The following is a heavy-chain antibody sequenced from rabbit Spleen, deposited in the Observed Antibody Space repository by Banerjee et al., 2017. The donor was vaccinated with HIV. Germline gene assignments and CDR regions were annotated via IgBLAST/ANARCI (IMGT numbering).Heavy chain of an antibody. CDR3: VREVAGVIGWNFYL. CDR2: IDPVFGIT. Sequence: QEQLVESGGGLVQPGGSLKLSCKASGFDFSSYGVSWVRQAPGKGLQWIGYIDPVFGITYYASWVNGRFTISSHNAQNTLYLQLNSLTAADTATYFCVREVAGVIGWNFYLWGPGTLVTVS. CDR1: GFDFSSYG. V-gene: IGHV1S47*01. J-gene: IGHJ4*01. D-gene: IGHD4-1*01.